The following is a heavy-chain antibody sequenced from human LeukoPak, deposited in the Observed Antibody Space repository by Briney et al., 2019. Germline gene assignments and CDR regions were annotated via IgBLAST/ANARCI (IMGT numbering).Heavy chain of an antibody. V-gene: IGHV3-30*02. CDR3: AKDSALWFGEAGTFDY. CDR2: IHYDGNNK. J-gene: IGHJ4*02. D-gene: IGHD3-10*01. Sequence: GGSLRLSCAVSGFTFSSYGMHWVRQAPGKGLEWVTFIHYDGNNKYYADSVKGRFTISRDNSKNTLYLQMNSLRTEDTAVYYCAKDSALWFGEAGTFDYWGQGALVTVSS. CDR1: GFTFSSYG.